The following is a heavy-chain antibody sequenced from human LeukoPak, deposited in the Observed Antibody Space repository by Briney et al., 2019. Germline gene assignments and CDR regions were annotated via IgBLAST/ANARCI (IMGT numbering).Heavy chain of an antibody. CDR1: GFTFSSYG. D-gene: IGHD2-2*01. CDR2: IWYDGSNK. Sequence: PGGSLRLSCAASGFTFSSYGMHWVRQAPGKGLEWVAVIWYDGSNKYYADSVKGRFTISRDNSKNTLYLQMNSLRAEDTAVYYCARDRGYCSSTSCYGYFDYWGQGTLVTVSS. V-gene: IGHV3-33*01. CDR3: ARDRGYCSSTSCYGYFDY. J-gene: IGHJ4*02.